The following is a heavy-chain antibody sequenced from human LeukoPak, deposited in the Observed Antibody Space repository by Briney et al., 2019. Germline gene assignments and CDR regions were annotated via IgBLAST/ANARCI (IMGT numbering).Heavy chain of an antibody. J-gene: IGHJ6*03. CDR3: ARTTNSYYYYYYIDV. V-gene: IGHV1-46*01. D-gene: IGHD1-26*01. CDR2: INPSGGST. Sequence: ASVKVSCKASGYTFTSYYMHWVRQAPGQGLEWMGIINPSGGSTSYARKFQGRVTMTRDTSTSTVYMELSSLRSEDTAVYYCARTTNSYYYYYYIDVWGKGTTVTVSS. CDR1: GYTFTSYY.